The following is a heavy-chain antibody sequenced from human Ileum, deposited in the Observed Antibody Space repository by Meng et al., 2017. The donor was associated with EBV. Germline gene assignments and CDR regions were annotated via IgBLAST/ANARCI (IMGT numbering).Heavy chain of an antibody. Sequence: QVPRVQSGAEVKKPGASVKVSCKASGYIFNNYGVSWVRQAPGQGPEWMGWISAYNGNTNYAQNFQGRFTMTTDTSTSTAYMELRSLRSDDTAVYYCARDLPGGTKGTWLDLWGQGTLVTVSS. J-gene: IGHJ5*02. CDR2: ISAYNGNT. CDR1: GYIFNNYG. D-gene: IGHD1-14*01. V-gene: IGHV1-18*01. CDR3: ARDLPGGTKGTWLDL.